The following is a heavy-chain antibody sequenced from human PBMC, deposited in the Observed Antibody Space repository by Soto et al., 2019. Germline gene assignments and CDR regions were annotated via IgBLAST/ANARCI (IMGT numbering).Heavy chain of an antibody. Sequence: PGGSLRLSCAASGYTFNNYATTWVRQAPGKGLEWVSTLSGSGSNTYYADSVKGRLTISRDNSKDTLYLQMNSLRAEDTAIYYCAKQYSDFWSTFSDWGQGTLVTVSS. D-gene: IGHD3-3*01. CDR1: GYTFNNYA. V-gene: IGHV3-23*01. CDR2: LSGSGSNT. CDR3: AKQYSDFWSTFSD. J-gene: IGHJ4*02.